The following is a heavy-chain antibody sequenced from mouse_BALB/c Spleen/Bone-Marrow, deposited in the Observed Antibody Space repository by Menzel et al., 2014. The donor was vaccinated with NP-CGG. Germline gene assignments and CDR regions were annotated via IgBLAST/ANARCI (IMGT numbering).Heavy chain of an antibody. J-gene: IGHJ2*01. CDR1: GYTFTNYR. D-gene: IGHD2-1*01. V-gene: IGHV1S132*01. Sequence: LVESGAELVKPGASVKLSCKTSGYTFTNYRIQWVKQRPGQGLGWIGEIFPGIGTTYYNEKFKGKATLTIDTSSSTAYMQLSSLTSEGSAVYFCARGGNYGYWGQGTTLTVSS. CDR2: IFPGIGTT. CDR3: ARGGNYGY.